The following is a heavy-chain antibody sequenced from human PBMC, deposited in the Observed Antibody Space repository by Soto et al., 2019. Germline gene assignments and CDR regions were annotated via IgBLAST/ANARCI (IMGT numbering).Heavy chain of an antibody. CDR3: AKDRPRRTSGYFFDY. J-gene: IGHJ4*02. CDR1: GFSFRNAW. D-gene: IGHD1-1*01. V-gene: IGHV3-15*01. CDR2: IKSKTDRGTK. Sequence: PGGSLRLSCEASGFSFRNAWMNWVRQAPGKGLEWVGRIKSKTDRGTKDYAAPVEGRFTISRDDSKNMLYLQMNSLRAEDTALYCCAKDRPRRTSGYFFDYWGQGTPVTVSS.